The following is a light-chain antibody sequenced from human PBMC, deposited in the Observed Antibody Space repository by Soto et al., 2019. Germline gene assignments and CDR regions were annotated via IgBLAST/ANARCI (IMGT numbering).Light chain of an antibody. Sequence: QSVLTQPASVSGSPGQSITISCTGTSSDVGGYNYVSWYQQHPGKAPKLMIYEVSNRPSGVSNRFSGSKSGNTASLTISGLQTDDEADYYCCLYVGATTYVFGTGTKLTVL. CDR1: SSDVGGYNY. V-gene: IGLV2-14*01. CDR2: EVS. J-gene: IGLJ1*01. CDR3: CLYVGATTYV.